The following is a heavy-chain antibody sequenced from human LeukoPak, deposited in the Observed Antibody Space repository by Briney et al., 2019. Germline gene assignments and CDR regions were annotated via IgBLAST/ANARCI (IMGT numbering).Heavy chain of an antibody. CDR2: IYYSGST. D-gene: IGHD3-22*01. J-gene: IGHJ5*02. CDR1: GGSISTYY. Sequence: SDTLSLTCTVSGGSISTYYLSWIRQPPGKGLEWIGYIYYSGSTNYNPSLKSRVTISVDTSKNQFSLKLSSVTAADTAVYYCARHPYYYDSSGLNWFDPWGQGTLVTVSS. CDR3: ARHPYYYDSSGLNWFDP. V-gene: IGHV4-59*08.